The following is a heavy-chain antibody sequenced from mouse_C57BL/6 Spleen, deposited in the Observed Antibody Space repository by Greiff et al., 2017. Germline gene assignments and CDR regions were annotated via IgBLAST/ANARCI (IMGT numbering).Heavy chain of an antibody. CDR2: IHPNSGST. J-gene: IGHJ2*01. CDR1: GYTFTSYW. D-gene: IGHD2-2*01. CDR3: AKIYYGYDAY. Sequence: VQLHQPGAELVKPGASVKLSCKASGYTFTSYWMHWVKQRPGQGLEWIGMIHPNSGSTNYNEKFKSKATLTVDKSSSTAYMQLSSLTSEDSAVYYCAKIYYGYDAYWGQGTTLTVSS. V-gene: IGHV1-64*01.